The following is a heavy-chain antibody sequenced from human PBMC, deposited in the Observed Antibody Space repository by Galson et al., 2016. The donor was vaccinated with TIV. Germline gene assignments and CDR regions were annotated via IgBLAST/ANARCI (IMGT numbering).Heavy chain of an antibody. Sequence: PALVKPTQTLTLTCTFSGFSLTTIGVGVAWLRQPPGKALECLAVVYWDDDERYSPSLRSRLTVTKDTSKNQVVLTMTNMDPVDTATYYCAHIRRTESRNTFDFWGQGTMVTVSS. V-gene: IGHV2-5*02. CDR2: VYWDDDE. J-gene: IGHJ3*01. CDR3: AHIRRTESRNTFDF. CDR1: GFSLTTIGVG. D-gene: IGHD2/OR15-2a*01.